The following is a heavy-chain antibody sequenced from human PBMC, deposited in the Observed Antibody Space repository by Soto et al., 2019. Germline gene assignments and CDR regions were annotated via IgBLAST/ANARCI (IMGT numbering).Heavy chain of an antibody. D-gene: IGHD3-22*01. Sequence: PGGSLRLSCAASGFTFSSHGMQWVRQAPGKGLEWVAVIASDGGVSYYLDSVRGRFTASRDNSRSIMYLQMNSLRAEDTAVYYCAKEFRHDNWFFENWGRGTQVTVSS. CDR2: IASDGGVS. CDR3: AKEFRHDNWFFEN. V-gene: IGHV3-30*18. J-gene: IGHJ4*02. CDR1: GFTFSSHG.